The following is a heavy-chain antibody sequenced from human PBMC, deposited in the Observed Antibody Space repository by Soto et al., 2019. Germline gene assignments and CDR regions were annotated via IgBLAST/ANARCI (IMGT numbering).Heavy chain of an antibody. V-gene: IGHV1-18*01. CDR1: GFTFSNYG. J-gene: IGHJ6*02. CDR3: ASDTDPATAKDLFYYYALAL. Sequence: ASVKVSCKASGFTFSNYGLNWVRQAPGQGLEWMGWVSANNGHTNYAQNLQGRVSMTTDTSTSTAYMELRGLTFDDTAVYYCASDTDPATAKDLFYYYALALSGQGTTVTVSS. CDR2: VSANNGHT.